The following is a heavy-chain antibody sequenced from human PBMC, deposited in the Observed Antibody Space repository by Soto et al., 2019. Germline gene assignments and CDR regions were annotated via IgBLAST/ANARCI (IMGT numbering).Heavy chain of an antibody. Sequence: PGGSLRLSCAASGFTFSDSYMSWIRQAPGKGLEWTSYITFSGNTVYYADSLKGRFTISRDNAKNSLYLQMNRLRAEDTAVYYCARVSWREKYGMDVWGQGTTVTVSS. CDR1: GFTFSDSY. CDR3: ARVSWREKYGMDV. J-gene: IGHJ6*02. V-gene: IGHV3-11*01. CDR2: ITFSGNTV.